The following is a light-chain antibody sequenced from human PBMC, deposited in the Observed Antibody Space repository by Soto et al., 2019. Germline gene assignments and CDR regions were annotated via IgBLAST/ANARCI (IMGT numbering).Light chain of an antibody. Sequence: IQLTQSPSSLSASERDSVTITYRASQGISSYLAWYQQKPGKAPKLLIYAASTLQSGVPSRFSGSGSGTDFTLTISSLQPEDFATYYCQQLNSYPPTFGQGTNVDIK. V-gene: IGKV1-9*01. CDR2: AAS. CDR1: QGISSY. CDR3: QQLNSYPPT. J-gene: IGKJ1*01.